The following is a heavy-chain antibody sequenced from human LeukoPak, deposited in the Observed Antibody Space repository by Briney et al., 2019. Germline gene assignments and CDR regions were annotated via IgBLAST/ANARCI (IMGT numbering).Heavy chain of an antibody. CDR1: GFTVSSDS. J-gene: IGHJ3*01. CDR3: AKAEGYSSKDAFDL. CDR2: INWNGGTT. V-gene: IGHV3-20*04. D-gene: IGHD6-13*01. Sequence: GGSLRLPCTVSGFTVSSDSMSWVRQAPGKGLEWGSGINWNGGTTRYADSVKGRFTISRDNATNSLYLQLNSLRVEDTAFYYCAKAEGYSSKDAFDLWGQGTVVTVSS.